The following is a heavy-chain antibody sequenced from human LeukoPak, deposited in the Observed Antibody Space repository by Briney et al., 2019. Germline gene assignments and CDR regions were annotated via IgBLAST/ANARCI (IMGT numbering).Heavy chain of an antibody. CDR3: ARTSLYYYDSSGYPCYFDY. J-gene: IGHJ4*02. V-gene: IGHV3-66*02. D-gene: IGHD3-22*01. Sequence: GGSLRLSCAASGFTFSSYAMHWVRQAPGKGLEWVAVIYSGGSTYYADSVKGRFTISRDNSKNTLYLQMNSLRAEDTAVYYCARTSLYYYDSSGYPCYFDYWGQGTLVTVSS. CDR2: IYSGGST. CDR1: GFTFSSYA.